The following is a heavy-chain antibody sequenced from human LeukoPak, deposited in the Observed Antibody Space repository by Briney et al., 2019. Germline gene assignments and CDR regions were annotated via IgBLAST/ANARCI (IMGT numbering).Heavy chain of an antibody. D-gene: IGHD5-24*01. CDR2: IYYSGST. V-gene: IGHV4-59*01. CDR3: AGGDGYNFAFDI. J-gene: IGHJ3*02. CDR1: GGSISSYC. Sequence: SETLSLTCTVSGGSISSYCWSWIRQPPGKGLEWIGYIYYSGSTNYNPSLKSRVTISVDTSKNQFSLKLSSVTAADTAVYYCAGGDGYNFAFDIWGQGTMVTVSS.